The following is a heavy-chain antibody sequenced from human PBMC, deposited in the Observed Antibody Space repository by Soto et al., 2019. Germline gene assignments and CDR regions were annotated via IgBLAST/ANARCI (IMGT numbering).Heavy chain of an antibody. CDR2: IFYSGTT. CDR1: GGSIISGGYF. Sequence: TLSLTCTVSGGSIISGGYFWSWIRQPPGKGLEWIGNIFYSGTTYYNPSLKSRVTISVDTSKNQFSLKLSSVTAADTAVYFCARGVLYWGQGTLVTVSS. V-gene: IGHV4-31*03. CDR3: ARGVLY. J-gene: IGHJ4*02. D-gene: IGHD1-1*01.